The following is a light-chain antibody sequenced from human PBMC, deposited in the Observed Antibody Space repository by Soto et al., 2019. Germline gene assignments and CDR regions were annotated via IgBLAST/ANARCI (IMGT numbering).Light chain of an antibody. CDR1: QSVRRYY. J-gene: IGKJ1*01. Sequence: EIVLTQSPGTLSLSPGETATLSCRASQSVRRYYLAWFQQKPGQAPRLLIYGASSRATGIPDRFSGSGFGTEFTLTISSLQSADFAVYYCQQYNDWPTWTFGQGTKVDIK. CDR3: QQYNDWPTWT. CDR2: GAS. V-gene: IGKV3-20*01.